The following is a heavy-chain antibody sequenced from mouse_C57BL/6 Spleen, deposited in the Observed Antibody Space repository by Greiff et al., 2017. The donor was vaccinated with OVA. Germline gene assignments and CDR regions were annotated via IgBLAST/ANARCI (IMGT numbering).Heavy chain of an antibody. J-gene: IGHJ3*01. CDR2: IRNKANGYTT. V-gene: IGHV7-4*01. Sequence: EVMLVESGGGLVQPGASLRLSCAASGFTFTDYYMSWVRQPPGKAPEWLALIRNKANGYTTEYTASVKGRFTISRDNSQNILYLQMNTLRAEDSATYYCVKAGLRLREAWFAYWGQGTLVTVSA. CDR1: GFTFTDYY. CDR3: VKAGLRLREAWFAY. D-gene: IGHD3-2*02.